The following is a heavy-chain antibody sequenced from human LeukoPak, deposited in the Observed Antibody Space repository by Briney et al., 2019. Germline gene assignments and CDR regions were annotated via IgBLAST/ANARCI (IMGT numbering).Heavy chain of an antibody. CDR1: GYTFTSYG. D-gene: IGHD3-16*02. CDR3: ARDLWAYDYVWGSYRYSHDAFDI. Sequence: ASVKVSCKASGYTFTSYGISWVRQAPGQGLEWMGWISAYNGNTNYAQKLQGRVTMTTDTSTSTAYMELRSLRSDDTAAYYCARDLWAYDYVWGSYRYSHDAFDIWGQGTMVTVSS. CDR2: ISAYNGNT. J-gene: IGHJ3*02. V-gene: IGHV1-18*04.